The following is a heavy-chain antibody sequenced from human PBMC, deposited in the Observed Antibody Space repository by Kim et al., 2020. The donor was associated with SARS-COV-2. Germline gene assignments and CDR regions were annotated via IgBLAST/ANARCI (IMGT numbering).Heavy chain of an antibody. D-gene: IGHD4-17*01. CDR1: GGSISSFY. Sequence: SETLSLTCNVSGGSISSFYWSWIRQPPGKGLEWIGYIYYTGSTNYNPSLKSRVTISVDTSKTQFSLKLSSVTAADTAVYYCARVRYDYGGNSGSYYYYMDVWGKGTTVTVSS. CDR2: IYYTGST. CDR3: ARVRYDYGGNSGSYYYYMDV. V-gene: IGHV4-59*08. J-gene: IGHJ6*03.